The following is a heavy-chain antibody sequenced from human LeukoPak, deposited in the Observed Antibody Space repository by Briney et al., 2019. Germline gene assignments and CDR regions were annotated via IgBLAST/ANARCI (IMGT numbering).Heavy chain of an antibody. CDR2: ISDDESNR. V-gene: IGHV3-30*18. J-gene: IGHJ2*01. Sequence: GGSLRLPCTTSGFTLSSCCIHCCIQAPGKGLEGVAVISDDESNRYYADSVKGRFTISRDNSKNTLYLQMNSLRAEDTAVYYCAKDADTATIIDWYFGLWGRGTLVTVSS. CDR1: GFTLSSCC. CDR3: AKDADTATIIDWYFGL. D-gene: IGHD5-18*01.